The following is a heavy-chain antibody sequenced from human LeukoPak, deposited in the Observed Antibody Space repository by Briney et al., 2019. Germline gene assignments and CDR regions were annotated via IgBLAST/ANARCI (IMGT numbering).Heavy chain of an antibody. V-gene: IGHV3-30-3*01. D-gene: IGHD6-13*01. Sequence: GGSLRLSCEASGFTFSSYSMHLVRQAPGKGLEWVEVTSFDGGHRYYADSVKGRFTISRDNSKNTLYLQMNSLRPEDTALYYCARPRTIAAAGIFGAFDYWGQGTLVTVSS. CDR3: ARPRTIAAAGIFGAFDY. CDR2: TSFDGGHR. CDR1: GFTFSSYS. J-gene: IGHJ4*02.